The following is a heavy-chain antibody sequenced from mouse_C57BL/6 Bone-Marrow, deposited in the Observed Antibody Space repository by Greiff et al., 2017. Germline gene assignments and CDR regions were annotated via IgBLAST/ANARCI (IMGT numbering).Heavy chain of an antibody. J-gene: IGHJ3*01. D-gene: IGHD3-1*01. V-gene: IGHV1-82*01. CDR2: IYPGDGDT. CDR3: ARSSYPLAY. CDR1: GYAFSSSW. Sequence: QVQLQQSGPELVKPGASVKISCKASGYAFSSSWMNWVKQRPGKGLEWIGRIYPGDGDTNYNGKFKGKATLTADKSSSTAYMQLSSLPSEDSAVYFCARSSYPLAYWGQGTLVTVSA.